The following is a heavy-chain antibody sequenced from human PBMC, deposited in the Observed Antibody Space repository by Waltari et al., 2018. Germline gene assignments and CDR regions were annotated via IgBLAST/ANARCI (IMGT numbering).Heavy chain of an antibody. J-gene: IGHJ5*02. CDR1: GGSFSGYY. CDR2: INHSGTT. CDR3: ARRTGYSSGPGFDP. D-gene: IGHD6-19*01. V-gene: IGHV4-34*01. Sequence: QVQLQQWGAGLLKPSETLSLTCAVYGGSFSGYYWSWIRQPPGKGLEWIGEINHSGTTNYNPSLKRRVTISVDTSKNQFSLKLSSVTAADTAVYYCARRTGYSSGPGFDPWGQGTLVTVSS.